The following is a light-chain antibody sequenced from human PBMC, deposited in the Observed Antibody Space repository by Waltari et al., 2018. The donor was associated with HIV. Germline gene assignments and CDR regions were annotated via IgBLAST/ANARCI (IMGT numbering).Light chain of an antibody. CDR3: QQYNNWPPWT. CDR2: GAS. Sequence: EIVMTQSPPTLSVSPGERVTLSCRASQSVSVNLAWYQQKPGQAPRLLIYGASSRATGIPARFSGSGSGTEFTLTISSLQSEDFAVYYCQQYNNWPPWTFGQGTKVEIK. J-gene: IGKJ1*01. CDR1: QSVSVN. V-gene: IGKV3-15*01.